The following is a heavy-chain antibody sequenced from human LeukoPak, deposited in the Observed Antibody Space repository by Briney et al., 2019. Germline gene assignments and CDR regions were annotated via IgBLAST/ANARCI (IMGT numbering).Heavy chain of an antibody. CDR2: ISSSGSTI. CDR1: GFTFSDYY. D-gene: IGHD3-10*01. V-gene: IGHV3-11*04. Sequence: GGSLRLSCAASGFTFSDYYMSWIRQAPGKGLEWVSFISSSGSTIYYADSVKGRFTISRDNAKNSLYLQMNSLRAEDTAVYYCAGGPYYYGSGSPNLIWGQGTMVTVSS. J-gene: IGHJ3*02. CDR3: AGGPYYYGSGSPNLI.